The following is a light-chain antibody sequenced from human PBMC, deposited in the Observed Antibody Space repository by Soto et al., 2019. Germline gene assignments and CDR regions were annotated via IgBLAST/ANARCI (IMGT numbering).Light chain of an antibody. J-gene: IGKJ4*01. CDR2: FAS. V-gene: IGKV3-15*01. Sequence: EIVMTQSPATLSVSPGERATLSCRASQSVSNNLAWYQQKPGQAPRLLIYFASTRATGIPARFSGSGSGTPFPLTITSLQSEDVAVYYCQHYDEWPLTFGGGTKVETK. CDR3: QHYDEWPLT. CDR1: QSVSNN.